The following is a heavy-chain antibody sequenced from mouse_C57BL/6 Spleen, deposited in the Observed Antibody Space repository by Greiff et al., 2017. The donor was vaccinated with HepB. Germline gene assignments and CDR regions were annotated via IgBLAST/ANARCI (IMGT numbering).Heavy chain of an antibody. D-gene: IGHD2-2*01. J-gene: IGHJ4*01. CDR1: GFTFSDYG. CDR2: ISSGRSTI. CDR3: ARSPPYGYGYAMDY. V-gene: IGHV5-17*01. Sequence: EVKLMESGGGLVKPGGSLKLSCAASGFTFSDYGMHWVRQAPEKGLEWVAYISSGRSTIYYADTVKGRFTISRDNAKNTLFLQMTSLRSEDTAMYYCARSPPYGYGYAMDYWGQGTSVTVSS.